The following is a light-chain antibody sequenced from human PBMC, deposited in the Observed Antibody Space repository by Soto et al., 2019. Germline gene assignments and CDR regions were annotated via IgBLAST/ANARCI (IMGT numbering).Light chain of an antibody. Sequence: EIVLTQSPGSLSSSLGERATLSCRASQSVDSAFFAWYQQKPGQPPRLLMYGASRRATGIPDRFSGSGSGTHFPLTISRLDPEDFAVYYCQQYASSLTFGQGTKVEI. V-gene: IGKV3-20*01. CDR1: QSVDSAF. CDR3: QQYASSLT. J-gene: IGKJ1*01. CDR2: GAS.